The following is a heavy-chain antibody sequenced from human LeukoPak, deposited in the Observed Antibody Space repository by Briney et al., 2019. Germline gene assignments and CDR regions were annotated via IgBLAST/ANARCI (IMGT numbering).Heavy chain of an antibody. Sequence: GGSLRLSCAASGFTFSNYGMSWVRQAPGKGLEWVSGISGSGGSTYYADSVKGRFTISRDNSKNTLYLQMNSLRAEDTAVYYCAKGTVGATHFDYWGQGTLVTVSS. D-gene: IGHD1-26*01. CDR2: ISGSGGST. CDR3: AKGTVGATHFDY. V-gene: IGHV3-23*01. J-gene: IGHJ4*02. CDR1: GFTFSNYG.